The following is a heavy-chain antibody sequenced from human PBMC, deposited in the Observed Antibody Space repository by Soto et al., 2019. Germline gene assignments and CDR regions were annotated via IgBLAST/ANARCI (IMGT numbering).Heavy chain of an antibody. D-gene: IGHD1-26*01. CDR2: IYPGDSDT. J-gene: IGHJ6*02. Sequence: GVSLKIWWNVCEYSFTIYWIGWVRQMPGKGLEWMGIIYPGDSDTRYSPSFQGQVTISADKSISTAYLQWSSLKASDTAMYYCARRPDSGSYFYYCGMDVWGQGTTVTVSS. CDR1: EYSFTIYW. V-gene: IGHV5-51*01. CDR3: ARRPDSGSYFYYCGMDV.